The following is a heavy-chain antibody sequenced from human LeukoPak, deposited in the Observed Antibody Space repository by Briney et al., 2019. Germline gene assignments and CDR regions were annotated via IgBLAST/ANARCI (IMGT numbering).Heavy chain of an antibody. CDR2: IYDSGTT. Sequence: SETLSLTCTVSGGFITSHYWSWNRQPAGKGLEWIGHIYDSGTTNYNPSLKSRVTMSIDTSKNQFSLKLGSVTAADTAVYYCARVVAGKFYWGQGTLVTVSS. CDR3: ARVVAGKFY. J-gene: IGHJ4*02. D-gene: IGHD6-19*01. V-gene: IGHV4-4*07. CDR1: GGFITSHY.